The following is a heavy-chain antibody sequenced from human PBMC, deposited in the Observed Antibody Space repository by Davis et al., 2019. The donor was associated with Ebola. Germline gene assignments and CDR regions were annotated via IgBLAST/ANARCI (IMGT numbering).Heavy chain of an antibody. V-gene: IGHV3-23*01. CDR2: ISGSGGST. CDR1: AFTFSSYA. D-gene: IGHD2-15*01. Sequence: GGSLRLSCAASAFTFSSYAMTWVRQAPGKGLEWVSSISGSGGSTYYADSVKGRFTISRDNAKNSLYLQLNTLRDEDTAVYFCVSAGWDHWGQGTLVTVSS. CDR3: VSAGWDH. J-gene: IGHJ4*02.